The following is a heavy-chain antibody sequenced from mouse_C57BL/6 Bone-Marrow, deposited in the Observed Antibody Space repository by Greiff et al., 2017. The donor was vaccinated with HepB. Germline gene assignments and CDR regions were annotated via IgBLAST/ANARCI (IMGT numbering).Heavy chain of an antibody. V-gene: IGHV1-81*01. CDR1: GYTFTSYG. CDR3: AREMLGRAMDY. CDR2: IYPRSGNT. J-gene: IGHJ4*01. D-gene: IGHD4-1*01. Sequence: VQLQQSGAELARPGASVKLSCKASGYTFTSYGISWVKQRTGQGLEWIGEIYPRSGNTYYNEKFNGKATLTADKSSSTAYMELRSLTSEDSAVYFCAREMLGRAMDYWGQGTSVTVSS.